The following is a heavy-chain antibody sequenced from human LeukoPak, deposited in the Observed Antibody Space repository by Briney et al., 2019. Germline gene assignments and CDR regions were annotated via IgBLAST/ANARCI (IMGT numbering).Heavy chain of an antibody. V-gene: IGHV3-7*01. CDR3: ARDVDTSGHSSRLDP. Sequence: PGGSLRLSCAVSGFPLSTYWMTWVRQAPGKGLEWVANIIQDGNEKFYVGSVKGRFTISRDNAKNSLYLQMNSLRAEDTAVYYCARDVDTSGHSSRLDPWGQGTLVTVSS. D-gene: IGHD3-3*01. CDR1: GFPLSTYW. CDR2: IIQDGNEK. J-gene: IGHJ5*02.